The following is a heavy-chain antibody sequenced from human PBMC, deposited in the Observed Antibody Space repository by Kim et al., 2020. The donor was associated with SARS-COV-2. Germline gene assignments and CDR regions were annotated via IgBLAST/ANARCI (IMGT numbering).Heavy chain of an antibody. CDR1: GGSFSGYY. V-gene: IGHV4-34*01. D-gene: IGHD6-13*01. CDR3: ARGTGYSSSWYGACNGFDP. J-gene: IGHJ5*02. CDR2: INHSGST. Sequence: SETLSLTCAVYGGSFSGYYWSWIRQPPGKGLEWIGEINHSGSTNYNPSLKSRVTISVDTSKNQFSLKLSPVTAADTAVYYCARGTGYSSSWYGACNGFDP.